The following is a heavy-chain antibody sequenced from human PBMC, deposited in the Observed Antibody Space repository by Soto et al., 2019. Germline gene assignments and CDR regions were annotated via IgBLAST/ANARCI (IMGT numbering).Heavy chain of an antibody. J-gene: IGHJ4*02. CDR3: ARGYCSSTSCYPLDY. Sequence: SETLSLTCTVSGGSISSGGYYWSWIRQHPGKGLEWIGYIYYGGSTYYNPSLKSRVTISVDTSKNQFSLKLSSVTAADTAVYYCARGYCSSTSCYPLDYWGQGTLVTVSS. CDR2: IYYGGST. CDR1: GGSISSGGYY. D-gene: IGHD2-2*01. V-gene: IGHV4-31*03.